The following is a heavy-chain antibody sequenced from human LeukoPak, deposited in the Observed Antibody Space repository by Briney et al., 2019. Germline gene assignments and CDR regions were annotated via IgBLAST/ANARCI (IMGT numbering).Heavy chain of an antibody. J-gene: IGHJ4*02. CDR3: ARGVASFDY. Sequence: KPSQTLSLTCALSGYSISSGYYWGWIRQPPGKGLEWIGSIYHSGSTYYNPSLKSRVTISVDTSKNQFSLKLSSVTAADTAVYFCARGVASFDYWGQGTLVTVSS. CDR2: IYHSGST. D-gene: IGHD2-15*01. V-gene: IGHV4-38-2*01. CDR1: GYSISSGYY.